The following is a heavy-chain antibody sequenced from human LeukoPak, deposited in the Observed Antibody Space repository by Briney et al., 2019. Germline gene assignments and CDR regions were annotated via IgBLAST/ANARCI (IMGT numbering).Heavy chain of an antibody. CDR1: GFTFSSYG. Sequence: GGSLRLSCAASGFTFSSYGMHWVRQAPGKGLEWVAVISYDGSNKYYADSVKGRFTISRDNSKNTLYLQMNSLRAEDTAVYYCATPLGQWLAYGMDVWGQGTTVTVSS. D-gene: IGHD6-19*01. CDR3: ATPLGQWLAYGMDV. CDR2: ISYDGSNK. J-gene: IGHJ6*02. V-gene: IGHV3-30*03.